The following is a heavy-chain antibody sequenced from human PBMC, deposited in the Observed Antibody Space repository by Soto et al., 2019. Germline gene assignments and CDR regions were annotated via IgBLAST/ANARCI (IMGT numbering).Heavy chain of an antibody. J-gene: IGHJ6*02. Sequence: EVQLLESEGGLVQPGESLRLSCAASGFTFSDYFMNWVRQAPGKGLEWVSGINKDGGTTQNADFVRGGFTISRDNSRNTLYLQMNSVRAEDTALYYCAKDLHWYGMDVWGQGTTVTVS. D-gene: IGHD1-20*01. V-gene: IGHV3-23*01. CDR3: AKDLHWYGMDV. CDR1: GFTFSDYF. CDR2: INKDGGTT.